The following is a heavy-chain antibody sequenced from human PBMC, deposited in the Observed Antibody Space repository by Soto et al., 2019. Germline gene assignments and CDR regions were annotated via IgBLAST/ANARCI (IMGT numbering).Heavy chain of an antibody. CDR1: GFTFSSYW. D-gene: IGHD1-7*01. V-gene: IGHV3-74*01. CDR3: ARGTGTTLAYYYYYGMDV. J-gene: IGHJ6*02. Sequence: GGSLRLSCAASGFTFSSYWMHWVRQAPGKGLVWVSRINSDGSSTSYADSVKGRFTISRDNAKNTLYLQMNSLRDEDTAVYYCARGTGTTLAYYYYYGMDVWGQGTTVTVSS. CDR2: INSDGSST.